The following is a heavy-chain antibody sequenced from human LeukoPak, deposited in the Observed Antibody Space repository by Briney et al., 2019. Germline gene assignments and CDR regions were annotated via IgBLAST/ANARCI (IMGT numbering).Heavy chain of an antibody. Sequence: SQTLSLTCTVSGGSIRSGTDYWSWIRQPAGKGLEWIGRIYMSGSTDYNPSFKSRVTMSVDTSKNQVSLKLRSVTAADTAVYYCARAPRNYEWYFDLWGRGTLVTVSS. V-gene: IGHV4-61*02. J-gene: IGHJ2*01. CDR2: IYMSGST. D-gene: IGHD4-11*01. CDR3: ARAPRNYEWYFDL. CDR1: GGSIRSGTDY.